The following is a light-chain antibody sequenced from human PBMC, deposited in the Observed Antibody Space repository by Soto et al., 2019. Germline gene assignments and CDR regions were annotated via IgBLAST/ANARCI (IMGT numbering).Light chain of an antibody. CDR1: SSDIGAYNY. J-gene: IGLJ3*02. CDR3: ISYTSSSTWV. Sequence: QSALTQPASVSGSPGQSITISCIGTSSDIGAYNYVSWYQQHPGKVPKLMIYEVSNRPSGVSDRFSGSRSGNTASLTISGLQAEDESDYYCISYTSSSTWVFGGGTKLTVL. CDR2: EVS. V-gene: IGLV2-14*01.